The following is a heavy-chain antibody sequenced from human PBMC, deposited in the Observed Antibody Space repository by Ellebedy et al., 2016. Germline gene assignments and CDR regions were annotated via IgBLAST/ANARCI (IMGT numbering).Heavy chain of an antibody. D-gene: IGHD3-3*01. Sequence: GGSLRLXCAASGFTVSSNYMSWVRQAPGKGLEWVSVIYSGGSTYYADSLKGRFIISRDNAKNSLFLQMNSLRVEDTAVYYCARDGSEWSRDYWGQGTLVIVSS. CDR2: IYSGGST. CDR3: ARDGSEWSRDY. V-gene: IGHV3-53*01. J-gene: IGHJ4*02. CDR1: GFTVSSNY.